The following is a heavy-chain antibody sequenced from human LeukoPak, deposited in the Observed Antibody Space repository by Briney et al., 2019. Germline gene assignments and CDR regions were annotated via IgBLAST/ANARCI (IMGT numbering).Heavy chain of an antibody. V-gene: IGHV1-69*04. Sequence: SVKVSCKASGGTFSSYAISWVRQAPGQGIEWMGRIIPILGIANYAQKFQGRVTITADKSTSTAYMELSSLRSEDTAVYYCAREYSSSPGDYYYGMDVWGQGTTVTVSS. J-gene: IGHJ6*02. CDR3: AREYSSSPGDYYYGMDV. CDR2: IIPILGIA. D-gene: IGHD6-6*01. CDR1: GGTFSSYA.